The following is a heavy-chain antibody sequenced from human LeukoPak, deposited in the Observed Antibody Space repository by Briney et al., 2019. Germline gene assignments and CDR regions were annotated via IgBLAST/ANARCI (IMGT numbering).Heavy chain of an antibody. D-gene: IGHD6-13*01. J-gene: IGHJ4*02. CDR1: GFTFSTYG. Sequence: PGGSLRLSCAASGFTFSTYGMHWDRQAPGKGLEWVAVISYDGSNKFYADSVKGRFTISRDNSKNTLYLQMNSLRAEDTAVFYCAKDRGQQGTRGPFDYWGQGTLVPVSS. CDR2: ISYDGSNK. CDR3: AKDRGQQGTRGPFDY. V-gene: IGHV3-30*18.